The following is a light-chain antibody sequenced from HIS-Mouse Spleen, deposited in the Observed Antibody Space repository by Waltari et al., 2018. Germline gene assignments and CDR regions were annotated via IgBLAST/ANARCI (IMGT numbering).Light chain of an antibody. CDR2: RNN. Sequence: QSVLTQPPSASGTPGQRVTISCSGSSSDIGSKYVYWYQQLPGTAPKLPRYRNNQRPSGVPDRFSGSKSGTSASLAISGLRSEDEADYYCAAWDDSLSGWVFGGGTKLTVL. CDR1: SSDIGSKY. J-gene: IGLJ3*02. V-gene: IGLV1-47*01. CDR3: AAWDDSLSGWV.